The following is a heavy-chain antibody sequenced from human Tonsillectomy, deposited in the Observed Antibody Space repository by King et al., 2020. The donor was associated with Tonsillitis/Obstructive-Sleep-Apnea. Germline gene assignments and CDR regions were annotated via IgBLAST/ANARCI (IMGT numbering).Heavy chain of an antibody. V-gene: IGHV4-34*01. Sequence: VQLQQWGAGLLKPSETLSLTCAVYGGSFSGYYWSWIRQPPGKGLEWIGEINHSGSTNYNPSLKSLVTLSVDTSKKQFSLNLSSVTAADTAVYYCATTTGARIDYWGQGTLVTVSS. D-gene: IGHD1-1*01. J-gene: IGHJ4*02. CDR1: GGSFSGYY. CDR3: ATTTGARIDY. CDR2: INHSGST.